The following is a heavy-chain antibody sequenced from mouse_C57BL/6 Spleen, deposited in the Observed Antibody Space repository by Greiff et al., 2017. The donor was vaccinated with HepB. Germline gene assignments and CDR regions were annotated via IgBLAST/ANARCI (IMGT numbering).Heavy chain of an antibody. CDR1: GYAFSSYW. V-gene: IGHV1-80*01. Sequence: VQLQQSGAELVKPGASVKISCKASGYAFSSYWMNWVKQRPGKGLEWIGQIYPGDGDTNYNGKFKGKATLTADKSSSTAYMQLSSLTSEDSAVYFCARERDGLPFDYWGQGTTLTVSS. J-gene: IGHJ2*01. D-gene: IGHD2-4*01. CDR3: ARERDGLPFDY. CDR2: IYPGDGDT.